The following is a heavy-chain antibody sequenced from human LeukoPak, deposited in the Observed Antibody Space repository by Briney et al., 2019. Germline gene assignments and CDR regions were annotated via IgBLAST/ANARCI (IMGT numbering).Heavy chain of an antibody. V-gene: IGHV7-4-1*02. CDR1: GYTFTDYY. CDR2: INTNTGNP. J-gene: IGHJ4*02. D-gene: IGHD3-3*01. Sequence: ASVKVSCKASGYTFTDYYIHWVRQAPGQGLEWMGWINTNTGNPTYAQGFTGRFVFSLDTSVSTAYLQVSSLKAEDTAVYYCARDETDLRVGYWGQGTLVTVSS. CDR3: ARDETDLRVGY.